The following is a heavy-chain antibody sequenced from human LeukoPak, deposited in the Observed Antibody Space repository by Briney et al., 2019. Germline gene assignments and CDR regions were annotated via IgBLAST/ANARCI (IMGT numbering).Heavy chain of an antibody. D-gene: IGHD5-18*01. CDR1: GGSFSGYY. Sequence: SETLSLTCAVYGGSFSGYYWSWIRQPPGKGLEWIGEINHSGSTNYNPSLKSRVTISVDTSKNQFSLKLSSVTAADTAVYYCARTRIQLWSSPLDYWGRGTLVTVSS. CDR2: INHSGST. V-gene: IGHV4-34*01. J-gene: IGHJ4*02. CDR3: ARTRIQLWSSPLDY.